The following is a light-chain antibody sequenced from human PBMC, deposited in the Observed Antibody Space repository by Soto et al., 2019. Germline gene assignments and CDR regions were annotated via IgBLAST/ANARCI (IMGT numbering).Light chain of an antibody. CDR1: QSISSW. Sequence: DIQMTQSPSILSASVGDRATITCRASQSISSWLAWYQQKPGKAPKLLIYKASGLESGVPSRFSGSGSGTDFTLTISSLQPEDVATYYCQKYNSAPRTFGQGTKVDIK. CDR2: KAS. CDR3: QKYNSAPRT. V-gene: IGKV1-5*03. J-gene: IGKJ1*01.